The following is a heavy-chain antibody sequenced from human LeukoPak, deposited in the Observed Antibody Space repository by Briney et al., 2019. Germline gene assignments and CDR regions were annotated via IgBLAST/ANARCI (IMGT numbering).Heavy chain of an antibody. D-gene: IGHD3-22*01. V-gene: IGHV1-69*13. CDR3: ARDRTRYYDSSGYSH. Sequence: SVKVSCKASGGAFISYAISWVRQAPGQGLEWMGGIIPIFGTANYAQKFQGRVTITADESTSTAYMELSSLRSEDTAVYYCARDRTRYYDSSGYSHWGQGTLVTVSS. J-gene: IGHJ4*02. CDR2: IIPIFGTA. CDR1: GGAFISYA.